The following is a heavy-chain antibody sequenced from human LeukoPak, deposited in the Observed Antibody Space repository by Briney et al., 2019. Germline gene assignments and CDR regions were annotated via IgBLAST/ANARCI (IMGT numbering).Heavy chain of an antibody. CDR3: ARDRSVLY. D-gene: IGHD2-8*01. CDR1: GFTFSAYW. Sequence: GGSLRLSCAASGFTFSAYWMTWVRQAPGKGLEWVANIKQDGSEKYYVDSVKGRFTISRDNAKNSLFLQMNSLGPEDTAVYYCARDRSVLYWGQGTLVTVSS. V-gene: IGHV3-7*05. CDR2: IKQDGSEK. J-gene: IGHJ4*02.